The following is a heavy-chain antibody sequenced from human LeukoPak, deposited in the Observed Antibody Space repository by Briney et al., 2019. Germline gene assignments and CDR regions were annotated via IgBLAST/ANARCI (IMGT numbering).Heavy chain of an antibody. V-gene: IGHV3-7*04. D-gene: IGHD2-15*01. CDR2: IKQDGSEK. CDR3: ARARGVVVVAAVNWFDP. J-gene: IGHJ5*02. CDR1: GFTFSSYW. Sequence: GGSLRLSCAASGFTFSSYWMSWVRQPPGKGLEWVANIKQDGSEKYYVDSVKGRFTISRDNAKNSLYLQMNSLRAEDTAVYYCARARGVVVVAAVNWFDPWGQGTLVTVSS.